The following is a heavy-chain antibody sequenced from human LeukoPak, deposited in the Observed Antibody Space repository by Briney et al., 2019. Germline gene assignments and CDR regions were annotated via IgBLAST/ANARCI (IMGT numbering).Heavy chain of an antibody. V-gene: IGHV1-46*01. J-gene: IGHJ6*03. CDR2: INPSGGST. D-gene: IGHD3-3*01. CDR1: GYTFTSYY. Sequence: ASVKVSCKASGYTFTSYYMHWVRQAPGQGLEWMGIINPSGGSTSYAQKFQGRVTMTRDMFTSTVYMELSSLRSEDTAVYYCARALWDDFWSGYSPGDYYMDVWGKGTTVTVSS. CDR3: ARALWDDFWSGYSPGDYYMDV.